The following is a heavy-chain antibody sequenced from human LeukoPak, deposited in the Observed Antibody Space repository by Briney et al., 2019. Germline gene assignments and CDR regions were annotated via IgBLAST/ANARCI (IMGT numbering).Heavy chain of an antibody. V-gene: IGHV4-39*07. D-gene: IGHD3-22*01. J-gene: IGHJ4*02. CDR2: IYYSGST. CDR3: ARQLQESYYYDSSGYYFDY. Sequence: SETLSLTCTVSGGSISSSSYYWGWIRQPPGKGPEWIGSIYYSGSTHYNPSLKSRVTISVDTSKNQFSLKLSSVTAADTAVYYCARQLQESYYYDSSGYYFDYWGQGTLVTVSS. CDR1: GGSISSSSYY.